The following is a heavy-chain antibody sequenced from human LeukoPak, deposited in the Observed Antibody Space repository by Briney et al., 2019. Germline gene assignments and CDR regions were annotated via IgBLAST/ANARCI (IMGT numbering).Heavy chain of an antibody. CDR3: ARDLSDNYSLDY. CDR1: GFIFSSFA. J-gene: IGHJ4*02. V-gene: IGHV3-21*01. Sequence: GGSLRLSCAASGFIFSSFAMNWVRQAPGKGLEWVSSITISSSIIYYADSVKGRFTISRDNAKNSLFLQMNSLRAEDTAVYFCARDLSDNYSLDYWGQGTLVSVSS. D-gene: IGHD5-18*01. CDR2: ITISSSII.